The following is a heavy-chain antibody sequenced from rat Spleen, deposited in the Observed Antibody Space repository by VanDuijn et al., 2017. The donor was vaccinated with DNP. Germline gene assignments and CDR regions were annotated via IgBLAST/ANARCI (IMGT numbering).Heavy chain of an antibody. CDR3: TREGWGYVMDA. V-gene: IGHV2-43*01. CDR2: MWTGGGT. J-gene: IGHJ2*01. D-gene: IGHD1-12*01. Sequence: QVQLKESGPGLVQPSQTLSLTCTVSGFSLTSYHVSWVRQPPGKGLEWMGVMWTGGGTAYNSLLKSRLSINRDTSKSQVFLKMNSLQTDDTAIYYCTREGWGYVMDAWGQGVMVTVSS. CDR1: GFSLTSYH.